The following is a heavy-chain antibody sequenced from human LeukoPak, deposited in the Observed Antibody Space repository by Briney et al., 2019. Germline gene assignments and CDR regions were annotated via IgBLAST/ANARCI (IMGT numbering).Heavy chain of an antibody. J-gene: IGHJ5*02. Sequence: ASVKVSCKASGYTFTGYYMHWVRQAPGQGLEWMGWINPNSGGTNYAQKFQGRVTMTRDTSISTASMELSSLKPDDTAVYYCAREGGDFWSGYSNWFDPWGQGTLVTVSS. CDR2: INPNSGGT. CDR3: AREGGDFWSGYSNWFDP. V-gene: IGHV1-2*02. CDR1: GYTFTGYY. D-gene: IGHD3-3*01.